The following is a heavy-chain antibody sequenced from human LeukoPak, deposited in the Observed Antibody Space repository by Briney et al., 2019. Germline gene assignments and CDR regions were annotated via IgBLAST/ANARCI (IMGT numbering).Heavy chain of an antibody. V-gene: IGHV1-18*01. CDR2: ISAYNGNT. J-gene: IGHJ4*02. Sequence: GASVKVSCKASGYTFTSYGISWVRQAPGQGLEWMGWISAYNGNTNYAQKLQGRVTMTTDTSTSTAYMELRSLRSDDTAVYYCARHLIIEYYDFWRGGFDYWGQGTLVTVSS. D-gene: IGHD3-3*01. CDR3: ARHLIIEYYDFWRGGFDY. CDR1: GYTFTSYG.